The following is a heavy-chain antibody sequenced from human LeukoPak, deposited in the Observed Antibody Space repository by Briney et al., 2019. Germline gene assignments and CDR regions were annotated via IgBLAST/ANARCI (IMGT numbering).Heavy chain of an antibody. J-gene: IGHJ4*02. Sequence: SETLSLTCAVYGGSFSGYYWTWIRQPPGKGLEWIGEINHCGSTNYNPSLKSRVTISVDTSKNQFSLKLSSVTAADTAVYYCARGKRGGGSCYPCRFFDYWGQGTLVTVSS. CDR1: GGSFSGYY. D-gene: IGHD2-15*01. CDR2: INHCGST. CDR3: ARGKRGGGSCYPCRFFDY. V-gene: IGHV4-34*01.